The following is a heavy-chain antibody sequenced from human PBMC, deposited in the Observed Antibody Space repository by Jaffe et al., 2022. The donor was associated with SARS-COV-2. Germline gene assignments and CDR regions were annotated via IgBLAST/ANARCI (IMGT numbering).Heavy chain of an antibody. CDR3: AKEVRLSMVGSTPGAFHI. V-gene: IGHV3-9*01. Sequence: EVQLVESGGGLVQPGRSLRLSCAGSGFNIDDYAMHWVRQAPGKGLEWVSGINWNSGSLGYADSLKGRVSISRDIAKNSLYLQLNSLRAEDTGLYFCAKEVRLSMVGSTPGAFHIWGQGTMVTVSS. D-gene: IGHD1-26*01. CDR1: GFNIDDYA. J-gene: IGHJ3*02. CDR2: INWNSGSL.